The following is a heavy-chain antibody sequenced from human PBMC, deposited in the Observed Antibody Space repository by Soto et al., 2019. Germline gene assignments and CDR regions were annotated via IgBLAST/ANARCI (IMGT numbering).Heavy chain of an antibody. CDR1: GGSISSSSYY. D-gene: IGHD6-13*01. J-gene: IGHJ5*02. CDR3: ARLHTADHRVWLHEIIAAAGTGFDP. V-gene: IGHV4-39*01. Sequence: TSETLSLTCTVSGGSISSSSYYWGWIRQPPGKGLEWIGSIYYSGSTYYNPSLKSRVTISVDTSKNQFSLKLSSVTAADTAVYYCARLHTADHRVWLHEIIAAAGTGFDPWGQGTLVTVSS. CDR2: IYYSGST.